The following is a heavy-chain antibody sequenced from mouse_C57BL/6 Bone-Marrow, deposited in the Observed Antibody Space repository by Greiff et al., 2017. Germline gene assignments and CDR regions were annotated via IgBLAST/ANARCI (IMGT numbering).Heavy chain of an antibody. D-gene: IGHD1-1*01. CDR1: GYTFTDYN. V-gene: IGHV1-18*01. Sequence: EVQLQQSGPELVKPGASVKIPCKASGYTFTDYNMDWVKQSHGKSLEWIGDINPNNGGTIYNQKFKGKATLTVDTSSSTAYMELRSLTSEDTAVYYCARAITTVVADWYFDVWGTGTTVTVSS. CDR3: ARAITTVVADWYFDV. J-gene: IGHJ1*03. CDR2: INPNNGGT.